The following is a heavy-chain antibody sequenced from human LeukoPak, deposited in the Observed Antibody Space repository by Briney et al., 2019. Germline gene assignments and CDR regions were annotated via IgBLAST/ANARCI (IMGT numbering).Heavy chain of an antibody. V-gene: IGHV3-23*01. J-gene: IGHJ4*02. D-gene: IGHD1-26*01. Sequence: PGGSLRLSCAASGFTFSSIAMSWVRQAPDKGLEWVSTISGNGGGTYYADSVKGRFTISRDDSKNTLYLQMNSLRADDTAVYYCAKDLGRYRNNFFDYWGQGNLVTVSS. CDR3: AKDLGRYRNNFFDY. CDR2: ISGNGGGT. CDR1: GFTFSSIA.